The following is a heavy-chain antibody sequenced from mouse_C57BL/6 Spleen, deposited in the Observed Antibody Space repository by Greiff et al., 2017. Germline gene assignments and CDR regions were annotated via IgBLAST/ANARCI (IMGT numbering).Heavy chain of an antibody. J-gene: IGHJ4*01. CDR2: ISYDGSN. CDR3: ARWGSPYAMDY. Sequence: EVKVEESGPGLVKPSQSLSLTCSVTGYSITSGYYWNWIRQFPGNKLEWMGYISYDGSNNYNPSLKNRISITRDTSKNQFFLKLNSVTTEDTATYYCARWGSPYAMDYWGQGTSVTVSS. CDR1: GYSITSGYY. V-gene: IGHV3-6*01.